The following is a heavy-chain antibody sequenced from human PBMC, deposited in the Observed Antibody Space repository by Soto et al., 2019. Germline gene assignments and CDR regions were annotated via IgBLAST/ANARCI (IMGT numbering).Heavy chain of an antibody. D-gene: IGHD3-3*01. Sequence: GGSLRLSCAASGFTFSSYAMSWVRQAPGKELEWVSAISGSGGSTYYADSVKGRFTISRDNSKNTLYLQMNSLRAEDTAVYYCAKDDDFWSGYMVGPGNRFDPWGQATLVSV. CDR3: AKDDDFWSGYMVGPGNRFDP. CDR1: GFTFSSYA. V-gene: IGHV3-23*01. J-gene: IGHJ5*02. CDR2: ISGSGGST.